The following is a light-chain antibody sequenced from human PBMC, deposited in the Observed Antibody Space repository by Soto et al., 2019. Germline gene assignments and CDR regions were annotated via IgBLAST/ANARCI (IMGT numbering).Light chain of an antibody. J-gene: IGKJ2*01. V-gene: IGKV3-20*01. Sequence: EIVLTQSPGTLSLSPGERATLSCRASQSVTSNYLALYQHKPGQAPRLLIYGASSRATGIPDRFSGSGAGTDFALTISRLEPEDFAVYYCQQYGSSPRTFGQGTKLEIK. CDR1: QSVTSNY. CDR2: GAS. CDR3: QQYGSSPRT.